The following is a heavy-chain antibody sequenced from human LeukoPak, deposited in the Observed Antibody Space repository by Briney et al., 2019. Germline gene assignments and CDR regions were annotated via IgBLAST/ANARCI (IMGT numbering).Heavy chain of an antibody. Sequence: GGSLRLSCTASGFTFSSYGMHWVRQAPGKGLQWVAFIHYDGSNKYYADSVKGRFTISRDNSKNTLYLQMNSLRAEDTAVYYCAKAYYGDYEDAFDIWGQGTMVTVSS. CDR3: AKAYYGDYEDAFDI. J-gene: IGHJ3*02. D-gene: IGHD4-17*01. CDR1: GFTFSSYG. V-gene: IGHV3-30*02. CDR2: IHYDGSNK.